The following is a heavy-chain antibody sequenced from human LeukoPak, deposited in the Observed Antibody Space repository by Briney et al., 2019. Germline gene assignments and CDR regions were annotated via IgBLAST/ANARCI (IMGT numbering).Heavy chain of an antibody. J-gene: IGHJ6*02. V-gene: IGHV3-33*01. CDR3: AREDSDSSGWYYGMDV. CDR1: GFTFSSYG. CDR2: IWYDGSNK. D-gene: IGHD6-19*01. Sequence: GGSLRLSCAASGFTFSSYGMHWVRQAPGKGLEWVAVIWYDGSNKYYADSEKGRFTISRDNSKNTLYLQMNSLRAEDTAVYYCAREDSDSSGWYYGMDVWGQGTTVTVSS.